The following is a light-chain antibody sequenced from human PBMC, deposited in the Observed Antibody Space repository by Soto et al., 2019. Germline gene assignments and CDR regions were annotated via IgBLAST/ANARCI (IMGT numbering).Light chain of an antibody. J-gene: IGKJ2*01. CDR1: QSVGTT. CDR2: GAF. V-gene: IGKV3-15*01. CDR3: QEYSNWPVYT. Sequence: EVVLTQSPATLSVSPGEGVTLSCRASQSVGTTLAWYQQKPGQAPRLLIYGAFTRVTGIPARFSGSGSGTEFTLTISSLQAEDFAVYYCQEYSNWPVYTFAHGTKLEIK.